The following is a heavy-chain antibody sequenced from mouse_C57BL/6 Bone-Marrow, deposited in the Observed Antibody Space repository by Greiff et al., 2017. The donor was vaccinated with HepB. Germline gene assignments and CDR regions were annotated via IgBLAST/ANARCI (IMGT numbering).Heavy chain of an antibody. CDR1: GYTFTSYW. J-gene: IGHJ3*01. CDR2: IYPGNSDT. V-gene: IGHV1-5*01. Sequence: EVQLQESGTVLARPGASVKMSCKTSGYTFTSYWMHWVKQRPGQGLEWMGAIYPGNSDTSYNQKFKGKAKLTAVTSASSAYMELSRLTNEDSAVYYCSRGGYGNCRAWFAYWGQGTLVTVSA. D-gene: IGHD2-1*01. CDR3: SRGGYGNCRAWFAY.